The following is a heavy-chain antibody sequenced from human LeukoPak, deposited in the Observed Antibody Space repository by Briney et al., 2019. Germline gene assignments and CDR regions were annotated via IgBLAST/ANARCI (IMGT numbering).Heavy chain of an antibody. J-gene: IGHJ4*02. V-gene: IGHV3-7*01. CDR3: ARGRSGWSGYSVFDY. CDR2: IKQDGSEK. Sequence: QAGGSLRLSCAASGFTFSSYWMSWVRQAPGKGLEWVANIKQDGSEKYYVDSVKGRFTISRDNAKNSLYLQMNSLRAEDTAVYYCARGRSGWSGYSVFDYWGQGTLVTVSS. D-gene: IGHD3-3*01. CDR1: GFTFSSYW.